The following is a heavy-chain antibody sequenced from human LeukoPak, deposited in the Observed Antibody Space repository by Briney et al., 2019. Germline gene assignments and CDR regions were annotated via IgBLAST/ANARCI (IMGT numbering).Heavy chain of an antibody. D-gene: IGHD6-13*01. CDR2: INHSGST. J-gene: IGHJ6*03. Sequence: SETLSLTCAVYGGSFSGYYWSRIRQPPGKGLEWIGEINHSGSTNYNPSLKSRVTISVDTSKNQFSLKLSSVTAADTAVYYCARHVRVSFGYYYMDVWGKGTTVTISS. V-gene: IGHV4-34*01. CDR1: GGSFSGYY. CDR3: ARHVRVSFGYYYMDV.